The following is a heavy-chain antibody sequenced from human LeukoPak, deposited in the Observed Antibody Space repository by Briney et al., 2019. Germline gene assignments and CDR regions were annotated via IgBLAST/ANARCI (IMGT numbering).Heavy chain of an antibody. J-gene: IGHJ3*02. CDR3: ARGYSGYHDAFHI. CDR1: GDSISRYY. CDR2: ISYSGST. V-gene: IGHV4-59*01. Sequence: DPSETLSLTCTVSGDSISRYYWSWIRQPPGKGLEWVGYISYSGSTNYNPSLKSRVTISVDTSKNQFSLNLSSVTAADTAVYYCARGYSGYHDAFHIWGQGTMVTVSS. D-gene: IGHD1-26*01.